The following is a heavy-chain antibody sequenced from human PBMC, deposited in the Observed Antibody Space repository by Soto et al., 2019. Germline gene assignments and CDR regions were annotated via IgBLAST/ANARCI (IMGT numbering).Heavy chain of an antibody. CDR3: AHAGDYDLLTFDH. CDR1: GFSLSTSGVG. Sequence: SGPTLVNPTQTLTLTCTFSGFSLSTSGVGVGWIRQPPGKALEWLALIYWDDDKRYSPSLKDRLAISKDTSSSQVVLTITNMDPGDTATYFCAHAGDYDLLTFDHWGPGTLVTVSS. V-gene: IGHV2-5*02. D-gene: IGHD4-17*01. CDR2: IYWDDDK. J-gene: IGHJ4*02.